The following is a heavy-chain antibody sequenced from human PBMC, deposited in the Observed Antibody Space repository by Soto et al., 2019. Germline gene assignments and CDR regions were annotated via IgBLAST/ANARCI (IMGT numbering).Heavy chain of an antibody. CDR2: INPNSGGT. J-gene: IGHJ5*02. Sequence: QVQLVQSGAEVKKPGASVKVSCKASGYTFTGYYMHWVRQAPGQGLEWMGWINPNSGGTNYAQKFQGWVTMTRDTSISTADVELSRLRADDRAVYYWARERRWGSSWSHSYWFDPWGQGTLVTVSS. CDR1: GYTFTGYY. V-gene: IGHV1-2*04. D-gene: IGHD6-6*01. CDR3: ARERRWGSSWSHSYWFDP.